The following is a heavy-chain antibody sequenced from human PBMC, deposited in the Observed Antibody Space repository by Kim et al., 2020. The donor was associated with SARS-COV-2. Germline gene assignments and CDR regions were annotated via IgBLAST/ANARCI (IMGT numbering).Heavy chain of an antibody. V-gene: IGHV1-69*06. CDR2: IIPIYGTT. D-gene: IGHD2-21*01. J-gene: IGHJ3*01. CDR1: GCTFTSYS. Sequence: SVKVSCKASGCTFTSYSINWVRQAPGKGLEWMGGIIPIYGTTNYAQKFQGRVTITADTSTDTAYMELSSLRSEDTAVYYCASDYAGCGGGFDFGGQ. CDR3: ASDYAGCGGGFDF.